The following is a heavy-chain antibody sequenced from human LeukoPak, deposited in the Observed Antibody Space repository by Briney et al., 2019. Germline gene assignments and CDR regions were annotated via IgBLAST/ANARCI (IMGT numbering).Heavy chain of an antibody. V-gene: IGHV4-30-2*01. D-gene: IGHD6-6*01. J-gene: IGHJ5*02. CDR3: ARDGPSSFDP. Sequence: SETLSLTCPVSGGSLSSGGYYWSWLRQPPGRGLEWIGYIYHSGSTYYSPSLKSRVTISVDRSKNQFSLKLSSVTAADTAVYYCARDGPSSFDPWGQGTLVTVSS. CDR1: GGSLSSGGYY. CDR2: IYHSGST.